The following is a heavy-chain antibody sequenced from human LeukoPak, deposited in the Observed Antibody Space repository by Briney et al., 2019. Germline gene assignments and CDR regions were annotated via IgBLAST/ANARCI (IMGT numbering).Heavy chain of an antibody. V-gene: IGHV1-8*01. Sequence: ASVKVSCKASGYTFTSYDINWVRQAPGQGLEWMGWMNPNSGNTGYAQKFQGRVTMTRNTSISTAYMELSSLRSEDTAVYYCALVVPAATSFDDWGQGTLVTVTS. D-gene: IGHD2-2*01. J-gene: IGHJ4*02. CDR3: ALVVPAATSFDD. CDR1: GYTFTSYD. CDR2: MNPNSGNT.